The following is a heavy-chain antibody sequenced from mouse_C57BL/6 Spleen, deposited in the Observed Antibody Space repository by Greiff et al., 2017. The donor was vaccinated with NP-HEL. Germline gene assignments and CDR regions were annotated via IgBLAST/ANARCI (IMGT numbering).Heavy chain of an antibody. D-gene: IGHD2-5*01. Sequence: QVQLQQSDAELVKPGASVKISCKVSGYTFTDHTIHWMKQRPEQGLEWIGYIYPRDGSTKYNEKFKGKATLTADKSSSTAYMQLNSLTSEDSAVYFCARQSYYSNYVRAMDYWGQGTSVTVSS. CDR2: IYPRDGST. J-gene: IGHJ4*01. V-gene: IGHV1-78*01. CDR1: GYTFTDHT. CDR3: ARQSYYSNYVRAMDY.